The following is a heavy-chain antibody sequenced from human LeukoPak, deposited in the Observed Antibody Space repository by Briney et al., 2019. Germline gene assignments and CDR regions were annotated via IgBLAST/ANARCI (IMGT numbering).Heavy chain of an antibody. J-gene: IGHJ4*02. CDR1: GFTFSSYG. CDR3: AKDLYGSGSYEIRLFDY. D-gene: IGHD3-10*01. CDR2: IRFDGSKT. V-gene: IGHV3-30*02. Sequence: GGSLRLSCAASGFTFSSYGMHWVRQAPGKGLEWVAFIRFDGSKTFYGDSVKGRFTVSRDNPKSTLYLQMNSLRAEDTAVYYCAKDLYGSGSYEIRLFDYWGQGTLVTISS.